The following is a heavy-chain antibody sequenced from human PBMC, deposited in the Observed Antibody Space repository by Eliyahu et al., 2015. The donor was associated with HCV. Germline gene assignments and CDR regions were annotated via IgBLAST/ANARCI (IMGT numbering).Heavy chain of an antibody. CDR2: XYYSGST. CDR1: GDSXSSXXYY. V-gene: IGHV4-30-4*01. CDR3: ARANSLGYCSRDYCPDLTIFDY. Sequence: QVQLQESGPRLVKPSQTVSLTCTVXGDSXSSXXYYWXWIRQPPGKGLEWVGYXYYSGSTYYXPSLKSRLIISVDRSKNQFSLKLSSVTVADTAVYYCARANSLGYCSRDYCPDLTIFDYWGQGTLVTVSS. J-gene: IGHJ4*02. D-gene: IGHD2-21*01.